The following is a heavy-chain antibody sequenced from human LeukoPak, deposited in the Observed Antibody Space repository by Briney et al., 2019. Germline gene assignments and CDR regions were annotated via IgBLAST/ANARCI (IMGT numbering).Heavy chain of an antibody. Sequence: SETLSLTCTVSGGSISSGEYYWSWIRQPPGKGLEWIGYIYYSGITYYNPYLKSRVTRSVDTSKNQFSLKLSSVTAADTSVYYCARAEITMVRGVTTPTTIDYWGQGTLVTVSS. CDR2: IYYSGIT. CDR1: GGSISSGEYY. V-gene: IGHV4-30-4*01. CDR3: ARAEITMVRGVTTPTTIDY. J-gene: IGHJ4*02. D-gene: IGHD3-10*01.